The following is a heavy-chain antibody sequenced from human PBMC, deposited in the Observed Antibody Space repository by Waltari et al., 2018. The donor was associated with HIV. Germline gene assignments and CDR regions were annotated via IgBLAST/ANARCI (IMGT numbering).Heavy chain of an antibody. Sequence: QVQLVQYGGEVKKTGASVKVSCKASGYNFTSYGISWVRQAPGQGLEWIGWISSYNGNRHNAQKFHCRVHMTTDTSTSTSYMELRSLSSDDTAVYYCAREAGTQYNWNDSGYSYYCMDVWGQGTTVTVSS. V-gene: IGHV1-18*01. CDR3: AREAGTQYNWNDSGYSYYCMDV. D-gene: IGHD1-20*01. J-gene: IGHJ6*02. CDR2: ISSYNGNR. CDR1: GYNFTSYG.